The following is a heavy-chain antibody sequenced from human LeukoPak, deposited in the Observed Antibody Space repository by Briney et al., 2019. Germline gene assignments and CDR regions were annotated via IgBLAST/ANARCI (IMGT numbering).Heavy chain of an antibody. V-gene: IGHV3-30*02. J-gene: IGHJ4*02. Sequence: GGSLRLSCAVSGFTFNTYGLHWVRQAPGKGLEWLAFKGRFTISRDNSKKTLYPQMNSLRDEDTAVYYCAKLPTSYGDYGWDYWGQGTLVIVSS. D-gene: IGHD4-17*01. CDR3: AKLPTSYGDYGWDY. CDR1: GFTFNTYG.